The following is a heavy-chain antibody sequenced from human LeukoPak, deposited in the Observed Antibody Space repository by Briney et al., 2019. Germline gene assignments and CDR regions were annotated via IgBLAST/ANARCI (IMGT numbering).Heavy chain of an antibody. Sequence: GGSLRPSCAASGFTFSSYSMIWVRQAPGEGLEWVSFISSSSTYIYYADSVKGRFTISRDNAKNSLYLQMNSLRAEDTAVYYCARDVQGSAFDIWGQGTMVTVSS. CDR1: GFTFSSYS. D-gene: IGHD2-15*01. V-gene: IGHV3-21*01. J-gene: IGHJ3*02. CDR2: ISSSSTYI. CDR3: ARDVQGSAFDI.